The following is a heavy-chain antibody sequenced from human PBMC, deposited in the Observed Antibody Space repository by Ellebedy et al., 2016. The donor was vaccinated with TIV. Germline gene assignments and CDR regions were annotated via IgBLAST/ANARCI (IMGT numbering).Heavy chain of an antibody. Sequence: SETLSLTXTVSGGCFTSYYWTWIRQPPGKGLEWVGHLTHTGRTNYNPSLQSRVAISLDSSKTQFSLEVNSVTAADTAVYFCARSCSPSCWECLEYWGQGVLVTVSS. D-gene: IGHD2-2*01. V-gene: IGHV4-59*13. CDR1: GGCFTSYY. J-gene: IGHJ4*02. CDR3: ARSCSPSCWECLEY. CDR2: LTHTGRT.